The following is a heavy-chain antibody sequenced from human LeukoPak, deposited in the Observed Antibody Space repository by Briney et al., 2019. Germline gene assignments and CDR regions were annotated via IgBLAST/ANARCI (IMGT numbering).Heavy chain of an antibody. CDR2: IHYTGAT. D-gene: IGHD7-27*01. V-gene: IGHV4-34*01. CDR3: ARGVLGPYYFDL. J-gene: IGHJ2*01. CDR1: GGTFRGYY. Sequence: SETLSLTCAVFGGTFRGYYWSWIRQPPGKGLEWIGEIHYTGATNYKPSLKSRVTISGDPPKNQVSLRLYSVTAADTAVYYCARGVLGPYYFDLWGRGTLVTVSS.